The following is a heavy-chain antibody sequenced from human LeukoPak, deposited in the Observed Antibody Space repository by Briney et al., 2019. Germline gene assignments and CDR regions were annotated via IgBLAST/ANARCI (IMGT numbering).Heavy chain of an antibody. J-gene: IGHJ4*02. CDR2: ISTFNGST. Sequence: VASVKVSCKASGYAFTNYGVGWLRLAPGQGLQLLGWISTFNGSTNYAQIVQDRVSMTTDTSTNTAYLELRSLRSDDTAVYYCARRHLIGNGYFDHWGQGTLVTVSS. V-gene: IGHV1-18*01. CDR3: ARRHLIGNGYFDH. D-gene: IGHD1-1*01. CDR1: GYAFTNYG.